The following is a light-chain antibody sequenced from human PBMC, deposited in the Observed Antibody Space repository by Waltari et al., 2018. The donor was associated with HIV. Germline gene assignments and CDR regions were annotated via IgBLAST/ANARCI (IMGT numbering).Light chain of an antibody. Sequence: QSALTQPASVSGSPGQSITISCTGTTSDVGGYDFVSWFQQHPGKAPHLLIYDVTSRPSGSSDRFSDTKSGATASLTISGLQAEDEADYYCSSYATNTTVIFGGGTKVTVL. CDR1: TSDVGGYDF. V-gene: IGLV2-14*03. J-gene: IGLJ2*01. CDR3: SSYATNTTVI. CDR2: DVT.